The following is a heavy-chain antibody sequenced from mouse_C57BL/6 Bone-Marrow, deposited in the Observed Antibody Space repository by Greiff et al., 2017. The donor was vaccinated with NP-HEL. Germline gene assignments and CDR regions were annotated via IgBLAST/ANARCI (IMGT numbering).Heavy chain of an antibody. CDR1: GYTFTSYW. D-gene: IGHD2-10*02. Sequence: QVQLKQPGAELVKPGASVKMSCKASGYTFTSYWITWVKQRPGQGLEWIGDIYPGSGSTNYNEKFKSKATLTVDTSSSTAYMQLSSLTSEDSAVYYCARGGYGNSGNYWGQGTSVTVSS. J-gene: IGHJ4*01. CDR3: ARGGYGNSGNY. CDR2: IYPGSGST. V-gene: IGHV1-55*01.